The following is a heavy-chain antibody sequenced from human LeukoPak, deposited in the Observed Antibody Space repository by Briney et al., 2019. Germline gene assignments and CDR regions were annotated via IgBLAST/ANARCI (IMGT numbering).Heavy chain of an antibody. CDR2: IYSGGDI. CDR3: AVSNWMDP. V-gene: IGHV3-53*01. J-gene: IGHJ5*02. Sequence: GGSLRLSCAASGLIVSSNYMSWVRQAPGKGLEWVSVIYSGGDIYYAYSVKGRFTISRDNAKNTLHLQMDSLTVEDTAVYYCAVSNWMDPWGQGTLVTVSS. CDR1: GLIVSSNY.